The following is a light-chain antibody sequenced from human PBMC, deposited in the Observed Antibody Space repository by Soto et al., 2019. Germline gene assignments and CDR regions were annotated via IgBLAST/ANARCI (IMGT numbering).Light chain of an antibody. Sequence: QSVLTQPRSVSGSPGQSVTISCTGTSSDVGGYNYVSWYQQHPGKAPKLMIYDVSKRPSGVPDRFSGSKSGNTASLTISGLQAEDEADYYCCSYAGSYVFGTGPKVPVL. CDR2: DVS. CDR3: CSYAGSYV. V-gene: IGLV2-11*01. J-gene: IGLJ1*01. CDR1: SSDVGGYNY.